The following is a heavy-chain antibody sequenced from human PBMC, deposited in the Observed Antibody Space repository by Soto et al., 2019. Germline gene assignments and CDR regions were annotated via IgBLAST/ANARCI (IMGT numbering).Heavy chain of an antibody. V-gene: IGHV4-59*08. Sequence: QVQLQESGPRLVKPSETLSLTCTVSGGSISSYYWSWIRQPPGKGLEWIGYIYYSGSTNYNPSLKSRVTISVDTSKNQFSLKLSSVTAADTAVYYCARHPGSYYNGRFDYWGQGTLVTVSS. CDR1: GGSISSYY. D-gene: IGHD3-10*01. CDR2: IYYSGST. J-gene: IGHJ4*02. CDR3: ARHPGSYYNGRFDY.